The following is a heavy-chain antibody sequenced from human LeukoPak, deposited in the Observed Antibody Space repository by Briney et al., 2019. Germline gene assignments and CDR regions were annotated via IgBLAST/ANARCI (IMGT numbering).Heavy chain of an antibody. CDR3: ARARGGYSGYESDYYFDY. V-gene: IGHV4-59*01. CDR1: GGSISSYY. CDR2: IYYSGST. D-gene: IGHD5-12*01. Sequence: SETLSLTCTVSGGSISSYYWSWIRQPPGKGLEWIGYIYYSGSTNYNPSLKSRVTISVDTSKNQFSLKLSSVTAADTAVYYCARARGGYSGYESDYYFDYWGQGTLVTVSS. J-gene: IGHJ4*02.